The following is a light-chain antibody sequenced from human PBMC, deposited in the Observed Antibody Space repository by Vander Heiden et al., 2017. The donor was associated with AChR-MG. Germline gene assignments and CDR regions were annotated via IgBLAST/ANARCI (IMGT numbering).Light chain of an antibody. CDR1: SSNIGSNS. Sequence: QSVLTQPPSASGTPGQRVTISCSGSSSNIGSNSVTWYQQLPGTAPKLIIYSNNQRPSGVPDRFSGSKSGTSASLAISGLQSEDEADYYCAAWDDSLRVFGGGTKLTVL. V-gene: IGLV1-44*01. CDR2: SNN. J-gene: IGLJ2*01. CDR3: AAWDDSLRV.